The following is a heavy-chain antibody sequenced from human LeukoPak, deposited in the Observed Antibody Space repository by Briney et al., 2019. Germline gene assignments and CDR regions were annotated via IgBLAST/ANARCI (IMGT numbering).Heavy chain of an antibody. CDR1: GFTFSTYS. D-gene: IGHD4-17*01. CDR3: ARAIPPYGDYGQTDY. CDR2: ISSGSSYI. V-gene: IGHV3-21*01. J-gene: IGHJ4*02. Sequence: GGSLRLSCAASGFTFSTYSMNWLRQAPGKGLEWVSSISSGSSYIYYADSVKGRFTISRDNAKNSLYLQMNSLRAEDTAVYYCARAIPPYGDYGQTDYWGQGTLVAVSS.